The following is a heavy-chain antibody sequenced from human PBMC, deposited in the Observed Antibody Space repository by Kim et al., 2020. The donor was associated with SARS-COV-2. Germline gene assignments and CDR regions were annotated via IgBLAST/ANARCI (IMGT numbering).Heavy chain of an antibody. V-gene: IGHV3-49*04. D-gene: IGHD2-2*01. CDR1: GFTFGDYA. CDR2: IRSKAYGGPT. CDR3: TRVVPAAATPGLDY. J-gene: IGHJ4*02. Sequence: GGSLRLSCTTSGFTFGDYAMSWVRQAPGKGLEWVGFIRSKAYGGPTEYAASGKGRFTISRDDSKRIAYLQMNSLKTEDTAVYYCTRVVPAAATPGLDYWGQGTLVTVSS.